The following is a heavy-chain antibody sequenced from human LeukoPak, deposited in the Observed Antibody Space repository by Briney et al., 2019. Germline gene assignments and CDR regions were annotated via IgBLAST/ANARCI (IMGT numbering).Heavy chain of an antibody. CDR3: VKATPGDSSGHYYPFRS. CDR1: GFTFSSYA. D-gene: IGHD3-22*01. J-gene: IGHJ5*02. CDR2: ISSNGGST. Sequence: PGGSLRLSCSASGFTFSSYAMHWVRQAPGKGLEYVSAISSNGGSTYYADSVKGRFTISRDNSKNTLYLQMSSLRAEDTAVHYCVKATPGDSSGHYYPFRSWGQGTLVTVSS. V-gene: IGHV3-64D*09.